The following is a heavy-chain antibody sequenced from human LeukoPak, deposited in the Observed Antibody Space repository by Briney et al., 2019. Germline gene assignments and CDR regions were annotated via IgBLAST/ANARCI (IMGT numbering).Heavy chain of an antibody. Sequence: PSETLSLTCSVSGYFISSGFYWGWIRPSPGKGLEWIGYIHYSGSTDYNPSLKSRVSISVDTSKNHFSLNLSSVTAADTAVYYCARAFYGGNLDYWGQGTLVTVSS. CDR1: GYFISSGFY. CDR3: ARAFYGGNLDY. D-gene: IGHD4-23*01. J-gene: IGHJ4*02. V-gene: IGHV4-38-2*02. CDR2: IHYSGST.